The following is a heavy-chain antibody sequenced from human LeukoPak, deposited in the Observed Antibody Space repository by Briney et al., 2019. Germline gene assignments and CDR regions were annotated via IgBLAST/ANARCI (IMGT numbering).Heavy chain of an antibody. CDR2: ISSDSGSI. CDR1: GFTFSSCS. D-gene: IGHD5-24*01. Sequence: GGSLSLSCAASGFTFSSCSMNWIRQAPEKGLERISSISSDSGSIYYADSVKGRFTTSRDNAKNSLYLQMNSLRAEDTALYYCARVRVMAGTGSSDYWGQGILVTVSS. J-gene: IGHJ4*02. CDR3: ARVRVMAGTGSSDY. V-gene: IGHV3-21*01.